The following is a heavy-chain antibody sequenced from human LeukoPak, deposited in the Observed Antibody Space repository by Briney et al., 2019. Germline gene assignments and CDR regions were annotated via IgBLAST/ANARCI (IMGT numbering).Heavy chain of an antibody. CDR1: GGSISSGSYY. V-gene: IGHV4-61*02. CDR3: SGKYYDSSGYYRGTDY. J-gene: IGHJ4*02. CDR2: IYTSGST. D-gene: IGHD3-22*01. Sequence: SQTLSLTCTVSGGSISSGSYYWSWIRQPAGKGLEWIGRIYTSGSTNYNPSLKSRVTISVDASKNQFSLKLSSLTAADTAGYYCSGKYYDSSGYYRGTDYWGQGTLVTVSS.